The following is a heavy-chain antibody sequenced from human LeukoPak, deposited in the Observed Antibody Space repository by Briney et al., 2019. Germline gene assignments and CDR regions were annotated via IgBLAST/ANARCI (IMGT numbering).Heavy chain of an antibody. CDR2: IYYSGST. CDR1: GGSISSYY. D-gene: IGHD6-13*01. V-gene: IGHV4-59*01. J-gene: IGHJ5*02. CDR3: ARVVQQLVPWFDP. Sequence: PSETLSLTCTVSGGSISSYYWSWIRQPPGKGLEWIGYIYYSGSTNYNPSLKSRVTISVDTSENQFSLKLSSVTAADTAVYYCARVVQQLVPWFDPWGQGTLVTVSS.